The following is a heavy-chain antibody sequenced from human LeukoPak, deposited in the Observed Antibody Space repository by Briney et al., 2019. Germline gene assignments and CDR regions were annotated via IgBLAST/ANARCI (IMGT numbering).Heavy chain of an antibody. D-gene: IGHD5-12*01. Sequence: PGGSLRLSCPASGFTFSTYSMNWVRQAPGKGLEWVSSISSDSSYIYYADSVKGRFTISRDNAKNSLYLQMNSLRAEDTAVYYCARERLVATGWFDPWGQGTLVTVSS. CDR1: GFTFSTYS. J-gene: IGHJ5*02. V-gene: IGHV3-21*01. CDR2: ISSDSSYI. CDR3: ARERLVATGWFDP.